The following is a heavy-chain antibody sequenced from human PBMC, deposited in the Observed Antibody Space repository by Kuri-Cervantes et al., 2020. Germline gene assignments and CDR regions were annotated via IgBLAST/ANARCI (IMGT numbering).Heavy chain of an antibody. D-gene: IGHD3-3*02. J-gene: IGHJ6*02. CDR2: IYYSGST. V-gene: IGHV4-31*03. CDR1: GGSISSGGYY. CDR3: ARELARNYYYGMDV. Sequence: LRLSCTVSGGSISSGGYYWSWIRQHPGKGLEWIGYIYYSGSTYYNPSLKSRVTISVDTSKNQFSLRLSSVTAADTAVYYCARELARNYYYGMDVWGQGTTVTVSS.